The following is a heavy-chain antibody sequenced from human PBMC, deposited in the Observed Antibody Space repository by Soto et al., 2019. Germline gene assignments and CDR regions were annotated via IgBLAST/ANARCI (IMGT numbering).Heavy chain of an antibody. D-gene: IGHD3-22*01. J-gene: IGHJ4*02. Sequence: GGSLRLSCAASGFTFDDYAMHWVRQAPGKGLEWVSGISWNSGSIGYADSVKGRFTISRDNAKNSLYLQMNSLRAEDTALYYCARDSNSSGYNQPFDYWGQGTLVTVSS. CDR3: ARDSNSSGYNQPFDY. CDR1: GFTFDDYA. V-gene: IGHV3-9*01. CDR2: ISWNSGSI.